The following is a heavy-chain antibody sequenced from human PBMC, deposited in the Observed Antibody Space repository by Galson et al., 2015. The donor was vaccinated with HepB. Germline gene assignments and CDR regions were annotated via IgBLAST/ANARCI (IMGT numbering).Heavy chain of an antibody. CDR3: ARAGDSSGYPRGYYYYYYGMDV. CDR2: INPSGGST. V-gene: IGHV1-46*04. CDR1: GYTFTSYY. J-gene: IGHJ6*02. D-gene: IGHD3-22*01. Sequence: SVKVSCKASGYTFTSYYMHWVRQAPGQGLEWMGIINPSGGSTSYAQKLQGRVTMTRDTSTSTVYMELSSLRSEDTAVYYCARAGDSSGYPRGYYYYYYGMDVWGQGTTVTVSS.